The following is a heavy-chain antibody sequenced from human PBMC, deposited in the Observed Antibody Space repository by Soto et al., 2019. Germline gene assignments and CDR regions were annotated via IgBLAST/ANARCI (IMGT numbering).Heavy chain of an antibody. V-gene: IGHV1-69*19. D-gene: IGHD2-15*01. CDR1: GGTFNTYA. J-gene: IGHJ4*02. Sequence: QVQLVQSGAEMKKPGSSVKVSCQSSGGTFNTYAMNWVRQDPGQGPEWMGDISPMFGAANYAPKFQGRVTITADESTGPSYMQLSSLTSEDTALYFCAREVQVHTPAFVYWGQGTLVTVSS. CDR2: ISPMFGAA. CDR3: AREVQVHTPAFVY.